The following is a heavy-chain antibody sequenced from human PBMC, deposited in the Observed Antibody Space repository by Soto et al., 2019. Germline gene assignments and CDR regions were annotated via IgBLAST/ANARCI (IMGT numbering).Heavy chain of an antibody. Sequence: SVDLSCKASGGTFSSYASWWVRQAPGQGLEWMGGIIPIFGTANYAQKFQGRVTITADESTSTAYMELSSRRSEDTAVYYCARGRYYYDSSGQNAEYFQHWGQGTLVLVSS. J-gene: IGHJ1*01. D-gene: IGHD3-22*01. CDR3: ARGRYYYDSSGQNAEYFQH. CDR1: GGTFSSYA. V-gene: IGHV1-69*13. CDR2: IIPIFGTA.